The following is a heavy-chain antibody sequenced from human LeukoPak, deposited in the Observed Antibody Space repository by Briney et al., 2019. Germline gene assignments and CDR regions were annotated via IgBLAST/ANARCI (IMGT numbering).Heavy chain of an antibody. CDR2: IYSGGST. D-gene: IGHD7-27*01. CDR1: GFTVSSNY. J-gene: IGHJ4*02. Sequence: GGSLRLSCAASGFTVSSNYMSWVRQAPGKGLEWVSVIYSGGSTYYADSVKGRFTISRDNPKNTLYLQMNSLRAEDTAVYYCARVRSPGNWGDPYYFDYWGQGTLVTVSS. V-gene: IGHV3-53*01. CDR3: ARVRSPGNWGDPYYFDY.